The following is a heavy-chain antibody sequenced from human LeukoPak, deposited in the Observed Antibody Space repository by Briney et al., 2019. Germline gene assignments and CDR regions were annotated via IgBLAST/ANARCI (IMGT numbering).Heavy chain of an antibody. CDR1: GGTFSSYA. J-gene: IGHJ3*02. V-gene: IGHV1-69*05. CDR2: IIPIFGTA. D-gene: IGHD1-26*01. CDR3: ARRGSALRGSGAFDI. Sequence: SVKVSCKASGGTFSSYAISWVRQAPGQGLEWMGGIIPIFGTANYAQKFQGRVTITTDESTSTAYMELSSLRSEDTAVYYCARRGSALRGSGAFDIWGQGTMVTVSS.